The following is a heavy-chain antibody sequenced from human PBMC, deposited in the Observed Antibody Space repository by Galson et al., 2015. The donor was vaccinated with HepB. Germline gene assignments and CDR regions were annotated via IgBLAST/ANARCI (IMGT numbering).Heavy chain of an antibody. D-gene: IGHD2-21*01. V-gene: IGHV1-69*13. CDR1: GDTFTSYA. Sequence: SVKVSCKASGDTFTSYAMSWVRQAPGQGLEWMGGIIPIFGIAKYAQKFRGRVTITADVSTSTAYMELSSLRSEDTAVYYCARGDDSRSDCYRSTNAFDIWGQGTMVTVSS. J-gene: IGHJ3*02. CDR2: IIPIFGIA. CDR3: ARGDDSRSDCYRSTNAFDI.